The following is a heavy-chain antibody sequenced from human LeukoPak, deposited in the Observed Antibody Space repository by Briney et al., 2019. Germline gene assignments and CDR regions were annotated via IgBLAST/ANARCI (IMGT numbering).Heavy chain of an antibody. V-gene: IGHV3-23*01. CDR2: ISGSGGST. D-gene: IGHD6-19*01. Sequence: GASLRLSCAASGFTFSSYAMSWVRQAPGQGLEWVSAISGSGGSTYYADSVKGRFTISRDNSKNTLYLQMNSLRAEDTAVYYCAKDWSSSGRDRPWFDPWGQGTLVTVSS. CDR1: GFTFSSYA. CDR3: AKDWSSSGRDRPWFDP. J-gene: IGHJ5*02.